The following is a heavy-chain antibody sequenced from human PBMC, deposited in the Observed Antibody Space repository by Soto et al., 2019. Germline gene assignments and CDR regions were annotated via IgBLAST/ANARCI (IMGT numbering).Heavy chain of an antibody. D-gene: IGHD3-22*01. J-gene: IGHJ5*02. CDR2: MNPNSGNT. CDR3: AIGPTYYYDSSGHLYNWFDP. Sequence: ASVKVSCKASGYTFTNYDINWVRQATGQGLEWMGWMNPNSGNTGYAQKFQGRVTMTRNTSISTAYMELSSLRSEDTAVYYCAIGPTYYYDSSGHLYNWFDPWGQGTLVTVSS. CDR1: GYTFTNYD. V-gene: IGHV1-8*01.